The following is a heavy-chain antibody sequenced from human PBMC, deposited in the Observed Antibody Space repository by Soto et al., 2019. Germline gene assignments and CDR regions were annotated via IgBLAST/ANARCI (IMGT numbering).Heavy chain of an antibody. V-gene: IGHV1-46*01. J-gene: IGHJ5*02. CDR1: GYTFTSYY. Sequence: GASVKVSCKASGYTFTSYYMHWVRQAPGQGLEWMGIINPSGGSTSYAQKFQGRVTMTRDTSTSTVYMELSSPRSEDTAVYYGARSLVVVAATRIWAFDPWGQGTLVTVSS. CDR2: INPSGGST. CDR3: ARSLVVVAATRIWAFDP. D-gene: IGHD2-15*01.